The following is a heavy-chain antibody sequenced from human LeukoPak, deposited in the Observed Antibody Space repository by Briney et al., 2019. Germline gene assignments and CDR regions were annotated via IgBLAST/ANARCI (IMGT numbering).Heavy chain of an antibody. D-gene: IGHD6-19*01. Sequence: GGSLRLSCAASGFTFSSYGMHWVRQAPGKGLEWVAVISYDGSNKYYADPVKGRFTISRDNSKNTLYLQMNSLRAEDTAVYYCAKGLAVAGTMVGDYWGQGTLVTVSS. V-gene: IGHV3-30*18. J-gene: IGHJ4*02. CDR3: AKGLAVAGTMVGDY. CDR1: GFTFSSYG. CDR2: ISYDGSNK.